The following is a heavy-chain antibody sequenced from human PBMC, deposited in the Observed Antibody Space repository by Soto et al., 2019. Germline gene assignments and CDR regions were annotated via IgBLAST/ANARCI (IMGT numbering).Heavy chain of an antibody. J-gene: IGHJ6*03. V-gene: IGHV4-39*01. CDR2: IYYSGST. CDR1: GGSISSSSYY. D-gene: IGHD3-9*01. Sequence: PSETLSLTCTVSGGSISSSSYYWGWIRQPPGKGLEWIGSIYYSGSTYYNPSLKSRVTISVDTSKSQFSLKLSSVTAADTAVYYCARQGRYFDWLVRHPVPWVGYYMDVWGKGTTVTVSS. CDR3: ARQGRYFDWLVRHPVPWVGYYMDV.